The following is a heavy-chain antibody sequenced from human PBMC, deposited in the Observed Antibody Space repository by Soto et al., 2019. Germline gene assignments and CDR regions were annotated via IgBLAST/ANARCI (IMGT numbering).Heavy chain of an antibody. J-gene: IGHJ3*02. V-gene: IGHV4-34*01. Sequence: SETLSLTCAVYGGSFSGYYWSWIRQPPGKGLEWIGEINHSGSTNYNPSLKSRVTISVDTSKNQFSLKLSSVTAADTAVYYCARGDRRYFDWLLTRGAFDIWGQGTMVTVSS. CDR1: GGSFSGYY. D-gene: IGHD3-9*01. CDR3: ARGDRRYFDWLLTRGAFDI. CDR2: INHSGST.